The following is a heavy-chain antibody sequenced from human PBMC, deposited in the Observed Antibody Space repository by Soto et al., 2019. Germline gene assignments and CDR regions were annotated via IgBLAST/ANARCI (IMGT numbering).Heavy chain of an antibody. J-gene: IGHJ4*02. CDR2: IYYSGST. V-gene: IGHV4-31*03. D-gene: IGHD5-12*01. CDR3: ARLKSGYDPAFDY. CDR1: GGSISSGGYY. Sequence: SETLSLTCTVSGGSISSGGYYWSWIRQHPGKGLEWIGYIYYSGSTYYNPSLKSRVTISVDTSKNQFSLKLSSVTAADTAVYYCARLKSGYDPAFDYWGQGTLVTVSS.